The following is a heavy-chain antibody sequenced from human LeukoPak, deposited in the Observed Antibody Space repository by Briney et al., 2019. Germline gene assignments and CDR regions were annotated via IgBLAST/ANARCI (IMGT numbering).Heavy chain of an antibody. D-gene: IGHD3-9*01. CDR2: IIPIFGTA. CDR3: ARDHRDYDILTGYYYPHYMDV. CDR1: GGTFSSYA. Sequence: ASVKVSCKASGGTFSSYAISWVRQAPGQGLEWMGGIIPIFGTANYAQKFQGRVTITADESTSTAYMELSSLRSEDTAVYYCARDHRDYDILTGYYYPHYMDVWGKGTTVTISS. V-gene: IGHV1-69*01. J-gene: IGHJ6*03.